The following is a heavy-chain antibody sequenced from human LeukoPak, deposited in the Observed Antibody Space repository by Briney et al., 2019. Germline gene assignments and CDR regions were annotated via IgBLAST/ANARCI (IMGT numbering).Heavy chain of an antibody. Sequence: CETLSLTCTVSGGSISGSCWSWVRQPPGKGLEWIGYIHYSVSTNYSPSLNRRVTISADTPNNHSSLKLNSVTAADTAVYYCARQAHCTSDLCYPFDYWGQGTLVTVSS. CDR1: GGSISGSC. J-gene: IGHJ4*02. CDR2: IHYSVST. V-gene: IGHV4-59*08. D-gene: IGHD2-8*01. CDR3: ARQAHCTSDLCYPFDY.